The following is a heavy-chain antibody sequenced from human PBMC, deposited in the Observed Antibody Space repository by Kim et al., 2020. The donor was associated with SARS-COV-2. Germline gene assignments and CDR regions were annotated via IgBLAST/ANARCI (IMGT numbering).Heavy chain of an antibody. D-gene: IGHD1-26*01. CDR1: GGSINSYY. Sequence: SETLSLTCTVSGGSINSYYWSWIRQPPGKGLEWIGYIYYSGSTNYNPSLKSRVTISVEASKNQFSLRLSSVTTSDTAVYYCARGGWSLDYWGQGTLVTVSS. CDR3: ARGGWSLDY. CDR2: IYYSGST. V-gene: IGHV4-59*01. J-gene: IGHJ4*02.